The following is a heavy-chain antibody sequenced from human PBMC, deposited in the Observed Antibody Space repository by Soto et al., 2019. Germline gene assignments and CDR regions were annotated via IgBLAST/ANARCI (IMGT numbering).Heavy chain of an antibody. CDR2: INPNSGGT. CDR3: ARARYSSGWYLS. CDR1: GYTFTGYY. D-gene: IGHD6-19*01. J-gene: IGHJ5*02. Sequence: QVQLVQSGAEVKKPGASVKVSCKASGYTFTGYYMHWVRQSPGQGLEWMGWINPNSGGTNYAQKFQGWVTMTRDTSISTAYMELSRLRSDDTAVYYCARARYSSGWYLSWVQGTLVTVSS. V-gene: IGHV1-2*04.